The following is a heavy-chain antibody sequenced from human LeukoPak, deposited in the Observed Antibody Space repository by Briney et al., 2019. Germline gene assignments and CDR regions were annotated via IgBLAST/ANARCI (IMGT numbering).Heavy chain of an antibody. D-gene: IGHD4-11*01. CDR2: IKTDASEK. Sequence: GGSLRLSCAASGFTLIDYYVSWIRQAPGKGLEWVANIKTDASEKYYADSVKGRFTISRDNAKMSLYLQMNSLRVEDTAVYYCATYSTRNAREFQSWGQGTLVTVSS. V-gene: IGHV3-7*01. J-gene: IGHJ1*01. CDR1: GFTLIDYY. CDR3: ATYSTRNAREFQS.